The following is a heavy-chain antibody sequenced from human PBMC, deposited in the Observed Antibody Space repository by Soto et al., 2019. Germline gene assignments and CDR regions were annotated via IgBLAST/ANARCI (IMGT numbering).Heavy chain of an antibody. CDR3: AKEIAVAGDLDY. CDR1: GFTFRSYG. J-gene: IGHJ4*01. Sequence: GSLRLSRVASGFTFRSYGIPWVRQAPGKGLEWVGVISSDGETKYYAESVKGRFTISRDNSRNTLYLQMDSLRPEDTAVYYCAKEIAVAGDLDYLGHGTLVTVSS. CDR2: ISSDGETK. V-gene: IGHV3-30*18. D-gene: IGHD6-19*01.